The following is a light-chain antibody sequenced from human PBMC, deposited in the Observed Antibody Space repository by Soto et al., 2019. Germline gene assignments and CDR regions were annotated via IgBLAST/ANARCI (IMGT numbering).Light chain of an antibody. V-gene: IGKV3-15*01. CDR2: GAS. CDR1: QNVSSN. J-gene: IGKJ5*01. CDR3: QQYDNWPIT. Sequence: EIVMTQSPATLSVYPGERATLSCRASQNVSSNLAWYQQKPGQAPRLLIYGASTRATGIPARFSGSGSGTEFTLTISSLQSEDFAVFYCQQYDNWPITFGQGTRLEIK.